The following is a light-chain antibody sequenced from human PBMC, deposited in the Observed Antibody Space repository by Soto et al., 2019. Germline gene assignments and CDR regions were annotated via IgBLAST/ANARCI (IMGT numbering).Light chain of an antibody. V-gene: IGLV2-14*03. CDR1: SSDVGGYNY. J-gene: IGLJ3*02. CDR2: DVN. CDR3: SSYTISSARLV. Sequence: QSVLTQPASVSGSPGQSITISCTGTSSDVGGYNYVSWYQHHPYKAPKLMIFDVNNRPSGISSRFSGSKSGNTASLTISGLQAEDEAAYYCSSYTISSARLVFGGGTKLTVL.